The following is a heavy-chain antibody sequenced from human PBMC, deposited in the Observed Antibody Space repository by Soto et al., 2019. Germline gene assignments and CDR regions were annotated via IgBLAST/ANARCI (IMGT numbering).Heavy chain of an antibody. Sequence: ETLSLTCTVSGGSISSSSYYWGWIRQPPGKGLEWIGSIYYSGSTYYSPSLKSRVTISVDTSKNQFSLKLSSVTAADTAVYYCAREKDYYYYLDVWGKGTTVTVSS. V-gene: IGHV4-39*02. J-gene: IGHJ6*03. CDR2: IYYSGST. CDR3: AREKDYYYYLDV. D-gene: IGHD2-15*01. CDR1: GGSISSSSYY.